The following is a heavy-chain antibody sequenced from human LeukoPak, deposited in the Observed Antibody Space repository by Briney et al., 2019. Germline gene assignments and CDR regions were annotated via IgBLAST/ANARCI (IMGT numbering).Heavy chain of an antibody. J-gene: IGHJ4*02. CDR3: ASISRIAAAGKVDY. CDR2: INSDGSST. V-gene: IGHV3-74*01. Sequence: PGGSLRLSCAASGFTFSSYWMHWVRQAPGKGLVWVSRINSDGSSTSYADSVKGRFTISRDNTKNTLYLQMNSLRAEDTAVYYCASISRIAAAGKVDYWGQGTLVTVSS. CDR1: GFTFSSYW. D-gene: IGHD6-13*01.